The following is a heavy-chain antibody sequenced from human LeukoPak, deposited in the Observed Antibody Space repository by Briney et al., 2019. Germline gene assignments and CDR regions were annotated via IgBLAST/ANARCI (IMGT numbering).Heavy chain of an antibody. J-gene: IGHJ4*02. V-gene: IGHV4-39*07. CDR3: ARVSYGYYGVDY. Sequence: PSETLSLTCTVSGGSISSSSYYWGWIRQPPGKGLEWIGSIYYSGSTYYNPSLKSRVTISVDTSKNQFSLKLSSVAAAATAVYYCARVSYGYYGVDYWGQGTLVTVSS. D-gene: IGHD5-18*01. CDR2: IYYSGST. CDR1: GGSISSSSYY.